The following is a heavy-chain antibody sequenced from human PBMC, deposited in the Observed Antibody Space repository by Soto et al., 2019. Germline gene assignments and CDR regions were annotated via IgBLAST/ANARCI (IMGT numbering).Heavy chain of an antibody. Sequence: EVQLLESGGGLVQPGGSLRLSCTASGFTFSSYAMSWVRQAPGKELEWVSTISGNSGKTNYAESVKGRFAISRDKSENTVHMKWDSVRAEDTAVYYCAKRGCVLMERYDVHQGGHGTLVTV. J-gene: IGHJ4*01. D-gene: IGHD1-1*01. V-gene: IGHV3-23*01. CDR3: AKRGCVLMERYDVHQ. CDR1: GFTFSSYA. CDR2: ISGNSGKT.